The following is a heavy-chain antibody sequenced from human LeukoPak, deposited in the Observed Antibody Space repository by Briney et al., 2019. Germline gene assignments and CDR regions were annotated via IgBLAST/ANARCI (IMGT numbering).Heavy chain of an antibody. J-gene: IGHJ4*02. CDR2: ISWNSGSI. D-gene: IGHD1-26*01. Sequence: GGSLNFSFPASGFTLVDKALHGVGQAPGKGLDGVSVISWNSGSIGYADSVKGRFTISRDNAKNSLYLQMNSLRAEDTALYYCAKAQSGSYYFSYFDYWGQGTLVTVSS. CDR3: AKAQSGSYYFSYFDY. CDR1: GFTLVDKA. V-gene: IGHV3-9*01.